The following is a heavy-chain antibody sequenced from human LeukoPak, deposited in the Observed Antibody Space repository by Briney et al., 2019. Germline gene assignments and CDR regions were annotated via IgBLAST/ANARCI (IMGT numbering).Heavy chain of an antibody. CDR3: VRVSTVVAFDI. CDR1: GFTFSDYY. CDR2: ISSSSSYT. V-gene: IGHV3-11*05. D-gene: IGHD4-23*01. J-gene: IGHJ3*02. Sequence: GGSLRLSCAASGFTFSDYYMSWIRQAPGKGLEWVSYISSSSSYTNYADSVKGRFTISRDNAKNSLYLQMNSLRADDTAVYYCVRVSTVVAFDIWGQGTMVTVSS.